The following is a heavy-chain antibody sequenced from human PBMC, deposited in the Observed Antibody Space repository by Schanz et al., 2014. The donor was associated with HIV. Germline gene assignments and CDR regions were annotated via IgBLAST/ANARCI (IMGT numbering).Heavy chain of an antibody. Sequence: QVQLVESGGGVVQPGRSLRLSCAASGFIFSNYGMHWVRQAPGKGLEWVAVIWYDGSNKYYADSVKGRFTISRDNSKNTLYLQMNSLRAEDTAVYYCARRSTPGGYYGMDVWGQGTTVTVSS. CDR2: IWYDGSNK. D-gene: IGHD2-15*01. CDR1: GFIFSNYG. CDR3: ARRSTPGGYYGMDV. J-gene: IGHJ6*02. V-gene: IGHV3-33*01.